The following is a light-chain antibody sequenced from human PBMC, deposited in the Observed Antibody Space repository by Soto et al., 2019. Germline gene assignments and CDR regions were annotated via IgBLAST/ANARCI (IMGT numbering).Light chain of an antibody. CDR3: QQYNNLTDT. CDR1: QSVSWN. CDR2: AAS. V-gene: IGKV3-15*01. Sequence: EIVMTQSPATMSVSPGDRATLSCRASQSVSWNLACYQQKPGQAHRILIYAASTRATGIPARFSGSGSGTEFTLTISSLQSKDFEVYYCQQYNNLTDTFGQGTKLEIK. J-gene: IGKJ2*01.